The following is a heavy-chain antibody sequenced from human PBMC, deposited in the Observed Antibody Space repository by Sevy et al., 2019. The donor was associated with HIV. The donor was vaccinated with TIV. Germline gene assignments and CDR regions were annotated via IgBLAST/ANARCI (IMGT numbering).Heavy chain of an antibody. D-gene: IGHD6-19*01. CDR2: INYSGYM. CDR1: GASISSSGYY. CDR3: AGPILTYNNGWSYYDY. V-gene: IGHV4-39*01. Sequence: SETLSLTCTVSGASISSSGYYWGWIRQPPGKGLEWIASINYSGYMFYNPSLKSRVTISADTSKNQFSLDLNSVTAAVTAIYYCAGPILTYNNGWSYYDYWGQGTVVTVSS. J-gene: IGHJ4*02.